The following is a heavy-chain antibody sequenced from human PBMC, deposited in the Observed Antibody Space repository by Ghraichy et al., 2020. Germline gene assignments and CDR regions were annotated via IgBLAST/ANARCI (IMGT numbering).Heavy chain of an antibody. CDR2: IYYSGST. D-gene: IGHD5-18*01. J-gene: IGHJ4*02. CDR1: CGSISSGGYY. Sequence: SQTLSLTCTVSCGSISSGGYYWSWIRQHPGKGLEWIGYIYYSGSTYYNPSLKSRVTISVDTSKNQFSLKLSSVTAADTAVYYCARVDTAIFLYYFDYWGQGTLVTVSS. V-gene: IGHV4-31*03. CDR3: ARVDTAIFLYYFDY.